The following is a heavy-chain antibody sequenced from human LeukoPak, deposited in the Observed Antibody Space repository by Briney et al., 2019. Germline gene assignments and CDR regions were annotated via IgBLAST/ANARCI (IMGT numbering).Heavy chain of an antibody. J-gene: IGHJ5*02. CDR3: AKGGCSSTTCYLANP. CDR1: GLTFSSYG. CDR2: ISYDGTIR. D-gene: IGHD2-2*01. Sequence: GGSLRLSCAASGLTFSSYGMHWVRQAPGMGLEWVAVISYDGTIRNYADSVKGRFTISRDNSKNTLYLQMNSLTAEDTALYYCAKGGCSSTTCYLANPWGQGTLVTVSS. V-gene: IGHV3-30*18.